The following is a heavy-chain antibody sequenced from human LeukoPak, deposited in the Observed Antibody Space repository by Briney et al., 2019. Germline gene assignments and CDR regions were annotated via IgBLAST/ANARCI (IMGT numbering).Heavy chain of an antibody. CDR3: ARDLDTSSSWYSSFGY. J-gene: IGHJ4*02. D-gene: IGHD6-13*01. Sequence: ASVKVSCKASGYTFTGYYMHWVRQAPGQGLEWMGWINPNSGGTNYAQKFQGRVTMTRDTSISTAYMELSRLRSVDTAVYYCARDLDTSSSWYSSFGYWGQGTLVTVSS. CDR1: GYTFTGYY. V-gene: IGHV1-2*02. CDR2: INPNSGGT.